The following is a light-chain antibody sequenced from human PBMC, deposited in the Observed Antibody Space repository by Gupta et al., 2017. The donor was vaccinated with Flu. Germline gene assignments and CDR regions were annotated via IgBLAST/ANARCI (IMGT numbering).Light chain of an antibody. CDR3: QVWDGGSDHEV. CDR1: NIGRRS. J-gene: IGLJ1*01. V-gene: IGLV3-21*02. CDR2: DDY. Sequence: SYVPPQPPAVSVAPGQTARIACGGNNIGRRSVYWYRQKAGQAPMMVIYDDYARPSGIPERFSGSNSGNMANLTIRGVEAGDEADYFCQVWDGGSDHEVFGAGTKVTVL.